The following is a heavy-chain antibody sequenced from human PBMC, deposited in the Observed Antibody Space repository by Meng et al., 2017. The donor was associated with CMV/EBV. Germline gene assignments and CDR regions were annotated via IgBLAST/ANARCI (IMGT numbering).Heavy chain of an antibody. V-gene: IGHV3-30*04. Sequence: GGSLRLSCAASGFTFSSYAKHWVRQAPGKGLEWVAVISYDGSNKYYADSVKGRFTISRDNSKNTLYLQMNSLRAEDTAVYYCARDLGRFLEWSGALGGMDVWGQGTTVTVSS. CDR1: GFTFSSYA. CDR2: ISYDGSNK. J-gene: IGHJ6*02. CDR3: ARDLGRFLEWSGALGGMDV. D-gene: IGHD3-3*01.